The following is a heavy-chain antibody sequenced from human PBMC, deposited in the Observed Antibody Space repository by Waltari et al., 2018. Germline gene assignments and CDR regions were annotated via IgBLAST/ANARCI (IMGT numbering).Heavy chain of an antibody. Sequence: EVQLVESGGGLVQPGGSLRLSGAASGFTFSPPWMSWARQAPGKGLEWVANIKQDGSEKYYVDSVKGRFTISRDNAKNSLYLQMNSLRAEDSAVYHCVRGAVDNWGQGTLVTVSS. D-gene: IGHD2-15*01. CDR2: IKQDGSEK. J-gene: IGHJ4*02. V-gene: IGHV3-7*01. CDR3: VRGAVDN. CDR1: GFTFSPPW.